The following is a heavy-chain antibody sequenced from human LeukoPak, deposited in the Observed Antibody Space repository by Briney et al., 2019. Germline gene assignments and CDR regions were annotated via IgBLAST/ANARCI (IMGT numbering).Heavy chain of an antibody. CDR3: ARSGASELLWFGELYRRLYYYYYMDV. V-gene: IGHV3-21*01. CDR2: ITRSSRYI. CDR1: RFTFSTYT. D-gene: IGHD3-10*01. Sequence: GGSLRLSCAASRFTFSTYTMNWVRQAPGKGLEWVSSITRSSRYIYYADSVKGRFTISRDNAKNSLYLQMNSLRAEDTAVYYCARSGASELLWFGELYRRLYYYYYMDVWGKGTTVTISS. J-gene: IGHJ6*03.